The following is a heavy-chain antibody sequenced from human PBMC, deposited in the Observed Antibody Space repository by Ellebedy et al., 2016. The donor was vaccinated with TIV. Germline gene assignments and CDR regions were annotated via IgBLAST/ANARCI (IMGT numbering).Heavy chain of an antibody. D-gene: IGHD6-13*01. Sequence: ASVKVSCKASGGTFNNSTVNWVRHVPGQGLEWMGWINPNSGGTNYAQKFQGRVTMTRDTSISTAYMELSRLRSDDTAVYYCARDHRYSSSWEFWFDPWGQGTLVTVSS. CDR3: ARDHRYSSSWEFWFDP. CDR2: INPNSGGT. CDR1: GGTFNNST. V-gene: IGHV1-2*02. J-gene: IGHJ5*02.